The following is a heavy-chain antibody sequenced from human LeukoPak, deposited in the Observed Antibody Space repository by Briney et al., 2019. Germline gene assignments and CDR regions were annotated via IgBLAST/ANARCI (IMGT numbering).Heavy chain of an antibody. CDR3: ARDETYYDFWSGYVFAPSDY. D-gene: IGHD3-3*01. Sequence: GASVKVSCKASGYTFTSYGISWVRQAPGQGLEWMGWISAYNGNTNYAQKLQGRVTMTTDTSTSTAYMELRSLRSDDTAVYYCARDETYYDFWSGYVFAPSDYWGQGTLVTVSS. CDR1: GYTFTSYG. J-gene: IGHJ4*02. V-gene: IGHV1-18*01. CDR2: ISAYNGNT.